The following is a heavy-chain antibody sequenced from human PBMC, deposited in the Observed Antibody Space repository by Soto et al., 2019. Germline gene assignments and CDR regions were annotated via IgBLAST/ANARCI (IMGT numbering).Heavy chain of an antibody. D-gene: IGHD3-10*01. J-gene: IGHJ4*02. CDR2: TNADGTTT. V-gene: IGHV3-74*01. CDR1: GFAFSSYW. CDR3: ATAGSYRFDY. Sequence: EVQLVESGGGLVQTGGSLRLSCAASGFAFSSYWMHWVRQAPGKGLVWVSRTNADGTTTNYADSVKGRFTISRDNAKNTLYLQMNSLRAEDTAVYYGATAGSYRFDYWGQGTLVTASS.